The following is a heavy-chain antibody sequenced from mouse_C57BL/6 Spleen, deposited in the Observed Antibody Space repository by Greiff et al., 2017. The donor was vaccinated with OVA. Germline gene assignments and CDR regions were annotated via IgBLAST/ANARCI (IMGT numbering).Heavy chain of an antibody. Sequence: EVKLVESGAELVRPGASVKLSCTASGFNIKDYYMPWVKQRPEQGLEWIGRIDPEDGDTEYAPKFQGKATMTADTSSNTAYLQLSSLTSEDTADYYCTTQIYYGNYVGAYWGQGTLVTVSA. D-gene: IGHD2-1*01. CDR1: GFNIKDYY. CDR3: TTQIYYGNYVGAY. J-gene: IGHJ3*01. V-gene: IGHV14-1*01. CDR2: IDPEDGDT.